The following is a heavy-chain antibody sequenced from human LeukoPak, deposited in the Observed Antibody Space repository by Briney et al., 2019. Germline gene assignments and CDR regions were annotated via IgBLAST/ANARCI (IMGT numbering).Heavy chain of an antibody. Sequence: PGGSLRLSCAASGFTFTDYEMDWVRQAPGKGLEWVSYISSTGNTIYYADSVKGRFTISRDNAKNSLYLQMISLRAEDMAVYYCARDLWGITVTTDYFDSWGQGTLVTVSS. J-gene: IGHJ4*02. CDR2: ISSTGNTI. CDR3: ARDLWGITVTTDYFDS. V-gene: IGHV3-48*03. CDR1: GFTFTDYE. D-gene: IGHD4-17*01.